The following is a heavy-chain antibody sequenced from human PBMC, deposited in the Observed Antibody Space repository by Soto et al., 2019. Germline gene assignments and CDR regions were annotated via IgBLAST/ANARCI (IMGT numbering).Heavy chain of an antibody. V-gene: IGHV4-34*01. D-gene: IGHD3-22*01. Sequence: SETLSLTCAVYGGSFSGYYWSWIRQPPGKGLEWIGEINHSGSTNYNPSLKSRVTISVDTSKNQFSLKLSSVTAADTAVYYCASPYVHADSSAFDPWGQGTLVTVSS. CDR2: INHSGST. CDR3: ASPYVHADSSAFDP. CDR1: GGSFSGYY. J-gene: IGHJ5*02.